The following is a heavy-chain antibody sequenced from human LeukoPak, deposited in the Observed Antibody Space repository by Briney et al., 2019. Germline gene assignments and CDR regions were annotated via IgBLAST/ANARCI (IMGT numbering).Heavy chain of an antibody. CDR1: GFTFSGSA. V-gene: IGHV3-73*01. CDR3: AKSVGYSFGY. Sequence: GGSRRLSCAASGFTFSGSAMHWVRQASGKGLEWVGRIRSKANIYATAYAASVKGRFTISRDDSKNTTYLQMNSLKTEDTAVYYCAKSVGYSFGYWGQGTLVTVSS. CDR2: IRSKANIYAT. J-gene: IGHJ4*02. D-gene: IGHD5-12*01.